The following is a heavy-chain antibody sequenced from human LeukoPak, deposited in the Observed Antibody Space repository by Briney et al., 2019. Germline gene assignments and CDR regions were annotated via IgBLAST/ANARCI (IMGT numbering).Heavy chain of an antibody. D-gene: IGHD6-13*01. Sequence: ASVKVSCKASGGTFSSYAISWVRQAPGQGLEWMGWISAYNGNTNYAQKLQGRVTMTTDTSTSTAYMELRSLRSDDTAVYYCARDSSSWPDYWGQGTLVTVSS. CDR1: GGTFSSYA. V-gene: IGHV1-18*01. CDR2: ISAYNGNT. J-gene: IGHJ4*02. CDR3: ARDSSSWPDY.